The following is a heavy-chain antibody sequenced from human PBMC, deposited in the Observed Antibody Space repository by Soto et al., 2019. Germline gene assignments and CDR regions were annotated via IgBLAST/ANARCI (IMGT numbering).Heavy chain of an antibody. CDR2: TYPGDSDT. J-gene: IGHJ3*02. Sequence: GESLKISCKGYGYSFPNYWIGWVRQMPGRGLEWMGITYPGDSDTRYSPSFQGQVTISADKSITTAYLRWSSLKASDTAMYYCARVRVGAADAFDIWGQGTMVTVSS. CDR3: ARVRVGAADAFDI. CDR1: GYSFPNYW. V-gene: IGHV5-51*01. D-gene: IGHD1-26*01.